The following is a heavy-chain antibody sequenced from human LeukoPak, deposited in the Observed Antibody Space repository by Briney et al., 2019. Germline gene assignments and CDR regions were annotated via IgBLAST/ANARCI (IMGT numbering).Heavy chain of an antibody. J-gene: IGHJ5*02. V-gene: IGHV4-34*01. Sequence: PSETLSLTCAVSGGSFSGYYWSWIRQPPGKGLEWIGEINHSGSTNYNPSLKSRVTISVDTSKNQFSLKLSSVTAADTAVYYCARGRQFLEWLNNWFDPWGQGTLVTVSS. D-gene: IGHD3-3*01. CDR2: INHSGST. CDR3: ARGRQFLEWLNNWFDP. CDR1: GGSFSGYY.